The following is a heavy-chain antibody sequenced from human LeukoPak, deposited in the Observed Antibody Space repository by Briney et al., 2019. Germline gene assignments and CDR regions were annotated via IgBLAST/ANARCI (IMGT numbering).Heavy chain of an antibody. CDR3: AKVPVFSLTISEVVTDDAFDI. J-gene: IGHJ3*02. CDR2: ISSSSSYI. Sequence: GGSLRLSCAASGFTFSTYSMNWVRQAPGKGLEWVSSISSSSSYIYYADSVKGRFTISRDNAKNSLYLQMSSLRAGDTAVYYCAKVPVFSLTISEVVTDDAFDIWGQGTIVTVSS. D-gene: IGHD3-3*01. V-gene: IGHV3-21*04. CDR1: GFTFSTYS.